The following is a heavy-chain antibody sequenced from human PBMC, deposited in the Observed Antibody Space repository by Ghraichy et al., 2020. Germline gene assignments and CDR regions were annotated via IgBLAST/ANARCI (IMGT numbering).Heavy chain of an antibody. CDR2: ISYSGKT. D-gene: IGHD1-26*01. CDR3: AIESVGASTKHFDL. CDR1: GGSISGYW. Sequence: SETLSLTCTVSGGSISGYWWSWIRQPPGKGLEWIGYISYSGKTNYNPSLKSRVTISVDTSKNHLSLMLMSVTAADTAVYYCAIESVGASTKHFDLWGRGTLVTVSS. V-gene: IGHV4-59*01. J-gene: IGHJ2*01.